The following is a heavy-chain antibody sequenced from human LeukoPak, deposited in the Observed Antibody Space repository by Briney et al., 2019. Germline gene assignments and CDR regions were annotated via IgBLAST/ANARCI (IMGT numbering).Heavy chain of an antibody. Sequence: QAGGSLRLSCASSAFNFTAYWMHWVRHDPRQGLLWVARINSDGTTTNYADSVKGRFTISRDNAKNTLFLQMNSLRAGDTAVYFCAVSNGGYGPWGQGALVTVSS. CDR1: AFNFTAYW. D-gene: IGHD5-12*01. CDR2: INSDGTTT. V-gene: IGHV3-74*01. CDR3: AVSNGGYGP. J-gene: IGHJ5*02.